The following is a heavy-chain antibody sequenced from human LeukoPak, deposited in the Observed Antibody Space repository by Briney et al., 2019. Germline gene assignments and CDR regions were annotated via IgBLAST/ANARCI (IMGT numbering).Heavy chain of an antibody. V-gene: IGHV1-2*02. D-gene: IGHD3-3*01. J-gene: IGHJ5*02. CDR1: EYTFTDYY. CDR3: ARADFIDAGPYLIGP. Sequence: ASVKVSCKTSEYTFTDYYIHWVRQAPGQGLEWMGWINTKTGRTSSARKFQGRVTMTRDPSITTVYMDMAWLTSDDTAIYFCARADFIDAGPYLIGPWGQGTLVTVSS. CDR2: INTKTGRT.